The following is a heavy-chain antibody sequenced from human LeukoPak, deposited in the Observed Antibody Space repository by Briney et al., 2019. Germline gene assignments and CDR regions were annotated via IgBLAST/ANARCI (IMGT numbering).Heavy chain of an antibody. V-gene: IGHV1-3*01. CDR1: GYTFTSYA. CDR2: INAGNGNT. CDR3: ARGSGYYYDSSGYYYPFDY. J-gene: IGHJ4*02. D-gene: IGHD3-22*01. Sequence: ASVKVSCKASGYTFTSYAMHWVRQAPGQRLEWMGWINAGNGNTKYSQKFQGRVTITRDTSASTAYMELSSLRSEDTAVYYCARGSGYYYDSSGYYYPFDYWGQGTLVTVSS.